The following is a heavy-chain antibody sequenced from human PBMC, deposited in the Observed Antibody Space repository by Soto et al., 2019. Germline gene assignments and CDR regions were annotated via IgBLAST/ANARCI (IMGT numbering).Heavy chain of an antibody. J-gene: IGHJ3*02. CDR1: GFTFSSYS. D-gene: IGHD2-8*01. CDR2: ISSSSSYI. Sequence: GESLKISCVASGFTFSSYSMNWVRQAPGKGLEWVSSISSSSSYIYYADSVKGRFTISRDNAKNSLYLQMNSLRAEDTAVYYCARNNCTNGVCYAFDIWGQGTMVTVSS. V-gene: IGHV3-21*01. CDR3: ARNNCTNGVCYAFDI.